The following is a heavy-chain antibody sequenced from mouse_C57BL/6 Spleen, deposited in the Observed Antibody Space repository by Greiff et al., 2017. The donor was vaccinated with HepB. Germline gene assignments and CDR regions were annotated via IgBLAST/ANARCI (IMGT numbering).Heavy chain of an antibody. CDR1: GYSITSGYY. CDR3: ARGDYYGSSHDY. J-gene: IGHJ2*01. Sequence: EVQLQESGPGLVKPSQSLSLTCSVTGYSITSGYYWNWIRQFPGNKLEWMGYISYDGSNNYNPSLKNRISITRDTSKNQFFLKLNSVTTEDTATYYCARGDYYGSSHDYWGQGTTLTVSS. D-gene: IGHD1-1*01. CDR2: ISYDGSN. V-gene: IGHV3-6*01.